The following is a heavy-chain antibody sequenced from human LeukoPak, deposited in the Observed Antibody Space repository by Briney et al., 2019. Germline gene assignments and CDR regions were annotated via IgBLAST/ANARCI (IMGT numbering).Heavy chain of an antibody. J-gene: IGHJ6*03. CDR3: AKDATAVPGTVYMDV. Sequence: GGSLRLSCAASGFTFNNAWLSWVRQAPGKGLEWLSHIDISGNTIHYADSVEGRFTISRDNAKNSVYLQMSSLRDEDTALYYCAKDATAVPGTVYMDVWGKGTTVTVSS. CDR1: GFTFNNAW. CDR2: IDISGNTI. V-gene: IGHV3-11*04. D-gene: IGHD6-19*01.